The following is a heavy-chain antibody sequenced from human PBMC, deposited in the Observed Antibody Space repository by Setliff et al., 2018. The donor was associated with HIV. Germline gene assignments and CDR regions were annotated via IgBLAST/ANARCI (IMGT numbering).Heavy chain of an antibody. V-gene: IGHV7-4-1*01. Sequence: ASVKVSCKASGYTFTDYGINWVRQAPGQCLEWMGWINTNNGTPMYAQGFTGRFVFSSDTSVRTAYLQIVGLKTEDTAVYFCARDDYANTDLDFWGPGTLVTVSS. CDR2: INTNNGTP. J-gene: IGHJ4*02. D-gene: IGHD4-17*01. CDR1: GYTFTDYG. CDR3: ARDDYANTDLDF.